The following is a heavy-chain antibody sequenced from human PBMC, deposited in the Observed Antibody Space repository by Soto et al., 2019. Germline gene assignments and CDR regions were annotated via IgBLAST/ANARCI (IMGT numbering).Heavy chain of an antibody. CDR1: GFTFSSYA. J-gene: IGHJ6*02. V-gene: IGHV3-30-3*01. D-gene: IGHD3-3*01. CDR3: ASSSGTPLRFLEWLPPLYGMDV. CDR2: ISYDGSNK. Sequence: LRLSCAASGFTFSSYAMHWVLQAPGKGLEWVAVISYDGSNKYYADSVKGRFTISRDNSKNTLYLQMNSLRAEDTAVYYCASSSGTPLRFLEWLPPLYGMDVWGQGTTVTVSS.